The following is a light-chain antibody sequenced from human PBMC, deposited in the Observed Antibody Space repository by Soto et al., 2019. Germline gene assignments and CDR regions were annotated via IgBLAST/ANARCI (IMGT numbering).Light chain of an antibody. CDR3: HQVNSYPHT. CDR2: AAS. Sequence: IQVTQSPSSLSASVGDRVTITCRASQSIRDYLGWYQQKPGKAPKLLIYAASCLQSGDPSRFSGSGFGTEFTLTFGGLQPEDFATYYCHQVNSYPHTLGQGNKLEIK. V-gene: IGKV1-9*01. CDR1: QSIRDY. J-gene: IGKJ2*01.